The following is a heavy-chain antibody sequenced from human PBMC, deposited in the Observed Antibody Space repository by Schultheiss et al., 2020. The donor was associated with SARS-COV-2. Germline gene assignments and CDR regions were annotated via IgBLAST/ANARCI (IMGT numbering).Heavy chain of an antibody. J-gene: IGHJ4*02. CDR1: GYTFTSYG. V-gene: IGHV1-69*13. CDR2: IIPVFGTT. CDR3: AISGRGGTYFYPSNY. Sequence: SVKVSCKASGYTFTSYGISWVRQAPGQGLEWMGGIIPVFGTTNYAQKFQGRVTITADESTSTAYMELSSLRSKDTAVYYCAISGRGGTYFYPSNYWGQGTLVTVSS. D-gene: IGHD1-26*01.